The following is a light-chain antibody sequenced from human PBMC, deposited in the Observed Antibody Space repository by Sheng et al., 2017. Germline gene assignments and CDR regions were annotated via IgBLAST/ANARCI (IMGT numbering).Light chain of an antibody. CDR2: DAS. J-gene: IGKJ2*03. V-gene: IGKV3-20*01. CDR3: QLYDNSPSYS. Sequence: EFVLTQSPGTLSLSPGERATLSCRASQTINTNYLAWYQQKPGQPPRLLIYDASTRATGIPDRFSGGRSGADFTLAISRLEPEDFAVYYCQLYDNSPSYSFGQGTKLEIK. CDR1: QTINTNY.